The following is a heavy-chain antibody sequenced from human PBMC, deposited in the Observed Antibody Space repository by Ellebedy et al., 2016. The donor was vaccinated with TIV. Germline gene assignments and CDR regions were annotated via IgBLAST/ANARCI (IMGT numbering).Heavy chain of an antibody. V-gene: IGHV3-23*01. CDR1: GFIFSNYA. CDR2: ISASDDRT. Sequence: GGSLRLXXAASGFIFSNYAMSWVRQAPGKGLEWVSGISASDDRTFYADSVKGRFTISRDNSKNTLYLQMDSLRAEDTAVYYCAKARSTVTTPLDYWGQGTLVTVSS. D-gene: IGHD4-11*01. CDR3: AKARSTVTTPLDY. J-gene: IGHJ4*02.